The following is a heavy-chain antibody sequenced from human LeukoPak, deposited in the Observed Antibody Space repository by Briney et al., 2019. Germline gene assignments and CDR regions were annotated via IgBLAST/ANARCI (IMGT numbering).Heavy chain of an antibody. CDR3: ATETNGRHYDY. D-gene: IGHD1-14*01. CDR2: IGPTGSDR. J-gene: IGHJ4*02. V-gene: IGHV3-21*06. CDR1: GLTFSTTG. Sequence: GGSLRLSCTASGLTFSTTGFNWVRQAPGKGLEWGASIGPTGSDRYHADSIKGRFTISRDNANNFLYLQMNSLRAEDTAVYYCATETNGRHYDYWGQGTLLTVSS.